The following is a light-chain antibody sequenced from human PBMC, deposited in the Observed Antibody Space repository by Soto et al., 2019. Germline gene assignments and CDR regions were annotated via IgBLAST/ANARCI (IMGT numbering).Light chain of an antibody. CDR1: QSISSS. J-gene: IGKJ1*01. Sequence: DIQMTQSPSTLSASVGDRVTITCRASQSISSSLAWNQQKPGKAPKLMIYDASSLDSGVPSRFSGSGSATEFTLTISSLHPDDFATYYCQQYNNYWTFCQGTKVDIK. V-gene: IGKV1-5*01. CDR3: QQYNNYWT. CDR2: DAS.